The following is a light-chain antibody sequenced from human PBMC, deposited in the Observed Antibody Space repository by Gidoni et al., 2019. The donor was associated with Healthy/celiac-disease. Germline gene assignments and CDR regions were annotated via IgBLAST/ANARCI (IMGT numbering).Light chain of an antibody. CDR2: EVS. J-gene: IGLJ3*02. V-gene: IGLV2-23*02. CDR1: SSDVGSYNL. Sequence: QSALTQPAFVSGSLGQSITISCTGTSSDVGSYNLVSLYQQHPGKAPKLMIYEVSKRPSGVSNRFSGSKSGNTASLTISGLQAEDEADYYCCSYAGSSTWVFGGGTKLTVL. CDR3: CSYAGSSTWV.